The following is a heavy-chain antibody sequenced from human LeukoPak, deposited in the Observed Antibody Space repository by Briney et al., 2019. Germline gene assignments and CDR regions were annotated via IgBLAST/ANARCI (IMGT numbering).Heavy chain of an antibody. CDR1: GYTFTSYG. D-gene: IGHD3-22*01. Sequence: ASVKVSCKASGYTFTSYGISWVRQAPGQELEWMGWISAYNGNTNYAQKLQGRVTMTTDTSTSTAYMELRSLRSDDTAVYYCARGNYYDSSGYQEFDYWGQGTLVTVSS. CDR3: ARGNYYDSSGYQEFDY. J-gene: IGHJ4*02. V-gene: IGHV1-18*01. CDR2: ISAYNGNT.